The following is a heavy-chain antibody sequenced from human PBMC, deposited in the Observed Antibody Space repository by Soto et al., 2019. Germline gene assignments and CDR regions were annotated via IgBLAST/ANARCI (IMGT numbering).Heavy chain of an antibody. Sequence: GGSLRLSCAASGFTFSGSAMHWVRQASGKGLEWVGRIRSKANSYATAYAASVKGRFTISRDDSKNTAYLQTNSLKTEDTAVYYCTRSAWYQLLAGGRWYYYYGMDVWGQGTTVTVSS. CDR1: GFTFSGSA. J-gene: IGHJ6*02. V-gene: IGHV3-73*01. CDR2: IRSKANSYAT. CDR3: TRSAWYQLLAGGRWYYYYGMDV. D-gene: IGHD2-2*01.